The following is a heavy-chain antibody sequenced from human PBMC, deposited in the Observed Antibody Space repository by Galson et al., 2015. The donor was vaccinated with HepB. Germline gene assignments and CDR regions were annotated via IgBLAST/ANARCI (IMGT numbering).Heavy chain of an antibody. J-gene: IGHJ4*02. D-gene: IGHD4-17*01. CDR3: ARVAHSDYGDHAHFDY. CDR1: RFTFGDYY. CDR2: ISGGATYT. V-gene: IGHV3-11*06. Sequence: SLRLSCAASRFTFGDYYMTWIRQAPGKGLEWLSYISGGATYTNYADSVKGRFTISRDNAKNSLYLHMRSLRDDDTAVYYCARVAHSDYGDHAHFDYWGQGTLVTVSS.